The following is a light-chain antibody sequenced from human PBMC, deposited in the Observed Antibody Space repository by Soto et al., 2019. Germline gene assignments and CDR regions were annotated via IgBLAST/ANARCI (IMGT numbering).Light chain of an antibody. CDR1: QTLGSW. CDR2: KAS. Sequence: DIQMTQSPSSLSASVGDRVTITCRASQTLGSWLAWYQQKPGKATKLLIYKASTLKSGVPSRFSGSGSGTEFTLTISSLQPDDFATYYCQRYNTYPWTFGQGTKVEVK. CDR3: QRYNTYPWT. V-gene: IGKV1-5*03. J-gene: IGKJ1*01.